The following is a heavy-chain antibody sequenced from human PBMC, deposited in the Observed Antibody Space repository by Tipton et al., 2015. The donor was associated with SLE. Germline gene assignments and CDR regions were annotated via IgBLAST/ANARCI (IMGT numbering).Heavy chain of an antibody. CDR1: GGSISSGSYY. CDR3: ARRGYCTGGVCSRIAAAGPGYYGMDV. V-gene: IGHV4-61*02. D-gene: IGHD2-8*02. Sequence: TLSLTCTVSGGSISSGSYYWSWIRQPAGKGLEWIGRIYTSGSTNYNPSLKSRVTISVDTSKNQFSLKLSSVTAADTAVYYCARRGYCTGGVCSRIAAAGPGYYGMDVWGQGTTVTVSS. CDR2: IYTSGST. J-gene: IGHJ6*02.